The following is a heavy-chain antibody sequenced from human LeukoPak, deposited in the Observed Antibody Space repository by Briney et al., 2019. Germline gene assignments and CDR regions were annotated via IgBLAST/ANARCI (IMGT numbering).Heavy chain of an antibody. V-gene: IGHV3-11*06. D-gene: IGHD3-9*01. CDR3: ASGTRYFDWLLKDAFDI. CDR1: GFTFSDYY. Sequence: GGSLTLSCAASGFTFSDYYMSWIRQAPGKGLEWVSYISSSSSYTTYADSVKGRFTISRDNAKNSLYLQMNSLRAEDTAVYYCASGTRYFDWLLKDAFDIWGQGTMVTVSS. CDR2: ISSSSSYT. J-gene: IGHJ3*02.